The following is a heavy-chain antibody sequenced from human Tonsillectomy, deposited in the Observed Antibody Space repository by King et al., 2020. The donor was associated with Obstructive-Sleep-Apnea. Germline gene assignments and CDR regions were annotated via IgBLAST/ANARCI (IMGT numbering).Heavy chain of an antibody. CDR3: AREEGYYDSSGYYRLDWFDP. V-gene: IGHV1-18*01. D-gene: IGHD3-22*01. Sequence: VQLVQSGAEVKKPGASVKVSCKASGYTFTSYGISWVRQAPGQGLEWMGWISAYNGNTNYAQKLQGRVTMNTDTSTSTAYTEPRSLRSDDTAVYYCAREEGYYDSSGYYRLDWFDPWGQGTLVTVSS. CDR2: ISAYNGNT. J-gene: IGHJ5*02. CDR1: GYTFTSYG.